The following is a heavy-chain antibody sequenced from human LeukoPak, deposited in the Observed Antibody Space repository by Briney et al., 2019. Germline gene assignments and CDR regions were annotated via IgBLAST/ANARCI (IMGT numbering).Heavy chain of an antibody. CDR2: INPNSGGT. CDR3: ARVGSSSWWGAVYGMDV. D-gene: IGHD6-13*01. CDR1: GYTFTGYY. J-gene: IGHJ6*02. V-gene: IGHV1-2*02. Sequence: ASVKVSCKASGYTFTGYYMHWVRQAPGQGLEWMGWINPNSGGTNYAQKFQGRVTMTRDTSISTAYMELSRLRSDDTAVYYCARVGSSSWWGAVYGMDVWGQGTTVTVSS.